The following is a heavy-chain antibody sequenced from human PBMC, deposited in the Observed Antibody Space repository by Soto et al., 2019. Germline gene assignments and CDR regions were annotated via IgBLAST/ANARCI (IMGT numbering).Heavy chain of an antibody. J-gene: IGHJ4*02. Sequence: QVQLVQAGAEVKKPGSSVKVSCKASGGTFSSYDISWVRQAPGQGLEWMGGIIPIFGTANYAQKLQGRVTRTGDESTRTADMEMRSLRSEDKAVYYCAREMGRDTAMVGDDYWGQGTLVTVSS. CDR2: IIPIFGTA. CDR3: AREMGRDTAMVGDDY. CDR1: GGTFSSYD. D-gene: IGHD5-18*01. V-gene: IGHV1-69*12.